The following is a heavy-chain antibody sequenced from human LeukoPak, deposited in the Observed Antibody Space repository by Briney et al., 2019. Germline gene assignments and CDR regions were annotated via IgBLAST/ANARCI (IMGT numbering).Heavy chain of an antibody. V-gene: IGHV3-21*04. D-gene: IGHD2-21*02. CDR1: GFTFSSYS. Sequence: PGGSLRLSCAASGFTFSSYSMTWVRQAPGKGLEWVSSISSSSSYIYYADSVKGRFTISRDNSKNTLYLQMNSLRAEDTAVYYCAKAQKHIVVVTAMDYWGQGTLVTVSS. CDR3: AKAQKHIVVVTAMDY. J-gene: IGHJ4*02. CDR2: ISSSSSYI.